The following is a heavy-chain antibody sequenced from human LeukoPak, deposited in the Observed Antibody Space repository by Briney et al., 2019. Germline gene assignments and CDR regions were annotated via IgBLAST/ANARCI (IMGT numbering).Heavy chain of an antibody. CDR1: GDSINSSNW. CDR2: IYHSGNT. D-gene: IGHD3-9*01. J-gene: IGHJ4*02. Sequence: SETLSLTCAVSGDSINSSNWWNWVRQPPGQGLEWIAEIYHSGNTNYNPSLKSRVTISLDTSKNQFSLKLSSVTAADTAVYYCARRTTYFGWRPSESPSCFDYWGQGTLVTVSS. CDR3: ARRTTYFGWRPSESPSCFDY. V-gene: IGHV4-4*02.